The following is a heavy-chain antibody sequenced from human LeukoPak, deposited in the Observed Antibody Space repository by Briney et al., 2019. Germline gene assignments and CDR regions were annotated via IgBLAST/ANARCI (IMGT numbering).Heavy chain of an antibody. J-gene: IGHJ5*02. CDR2: IYYSGSN. CDR1: GGSISGYY. D-gene: IGHD6-13*01. CDR3: ARGCSAGTPHNWFDP. V-gene: IGHV4-59*01. Sequence: SETLSLTCTVSGGSISGYYWSWIRQPPGKGLEWIGYIYYSGSNNYNPSLKSRVTISVDTSKNQFSLKLSSVTAADTAVYYCARGCSAGTPHNWFDPWGQGTLVTVSS.